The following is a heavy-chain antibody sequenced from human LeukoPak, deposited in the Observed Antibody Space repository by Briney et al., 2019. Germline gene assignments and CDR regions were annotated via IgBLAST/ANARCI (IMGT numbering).Heavy chain of an antibody. CDR1: GGSFSGYY. CDR3: ARDLVENSRGHDF. V-gene: IGHV4-34*01. Sequence: SETLSLTCAVYGGSFSGYYWSWIRQPPGKGLEWIGEINHSGSTNYNPSLKSRVTISVDEAKNQFSLKLSSVTAADTAVYYCARDLVENSRGHDFWGQGILVIVSS. D-gene: IGHD2-15*01. J-gene: IGHJ4*02. CDR2: INHSGST.